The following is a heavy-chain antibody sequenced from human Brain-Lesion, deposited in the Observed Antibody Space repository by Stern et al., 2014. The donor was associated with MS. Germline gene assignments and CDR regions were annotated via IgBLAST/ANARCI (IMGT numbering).Heavy chain of an antibody. V-gene: IGHV4-39*01. CDR2: IYYSGAT. D-gene: IGHD3/OR15-3a*01. CDR1: GGSVSSNRYY. CDR3: GRAGLDDTFDV. Sequence: QVLLQESGPGLVKPSETLSLTCSISGGSVSSNRYYWGWIRQPPGKGLEWIGIIYYSGATFYNPSLQSRVSISMDTSKNQFSLSLSSGTAADTAVYYCGRAGLDDTFDVWGQGTMVTVSS. J-gene: IGHJ3*01.